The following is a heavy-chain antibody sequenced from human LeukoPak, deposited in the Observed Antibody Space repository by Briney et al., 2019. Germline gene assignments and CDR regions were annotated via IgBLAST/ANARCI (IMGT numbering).Heavy chain of an antibody. J-gene: IGHJ3*02. CDR3: ARGQHYAFGI. CDR1: GDSVSSNSVA. V-gene: IGHV6-1*01. Sequence: SQTLSLTCTISGDSVSSNSVAWNWIRQSPSRGLEWLGRTYYRSKWYNDYAVSVKSRITINPDKSKNQFSLHLNSVTPEDTAVYYCARGQHYAFGIWGQGTMVTVSS. D-gene: IGHD6-13*01. CDR2: TYYRSKWYN.